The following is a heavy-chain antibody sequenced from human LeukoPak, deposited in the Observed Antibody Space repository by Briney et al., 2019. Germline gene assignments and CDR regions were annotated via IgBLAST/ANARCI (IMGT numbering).Heavy chain of an antibody. CDR3: AQARGYYFDY. Sequence: GGSLRLSCAASGFTFSSYGIHWVRQAPGKGLEWVAFIRSDGSNTYYADSVKGRFTISRDNSKNTLYLQMNSLRVEDTALYYCAQARGYYFDYWGQGTLVTVSS. J-gene: IGHJ4*02. CDR1: GFTFSSYG. V-gene: IGHV3-30*02. CDR2: IRSDGSNT.